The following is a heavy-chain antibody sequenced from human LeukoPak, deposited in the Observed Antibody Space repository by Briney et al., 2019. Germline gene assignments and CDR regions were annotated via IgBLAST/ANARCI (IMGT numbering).Heavy chain of an antibody. J-gene: IGHJ4*02. CDR3: RRGYSSSSQGDY. CDR2: IKSKTDGGTT. CDR1: GFTFSDYY. Sequence: PGGSLRLSCAASGFTFSDYYMSWIRQAPGKGLEWVGRIKSKTDGGTTDYAAPVKGRFTISRDDSKNTLYLQMNSLKTEDTAVYYCRRGYSSSSQGDYWGQGTLVTVSS. D-gene: IGHD6-6*01. V-gene: IGHV3-15*01.